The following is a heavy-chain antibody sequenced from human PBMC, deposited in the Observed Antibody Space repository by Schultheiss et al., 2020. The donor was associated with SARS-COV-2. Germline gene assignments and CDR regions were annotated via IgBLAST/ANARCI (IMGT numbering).Heavy chain of an antibody. CDR2: IWYDGSNK. CDR1: GFTFSSYG. V-gene: IGHV3-33*08. J-gene: IGHJ6*02. D-gene: IGHD6-13*01. Sequence: GGSLRLSCAASGFTFSSYGMHWVRQAPGKGLEWVAVIWYDGSNKYYADSVKGRFTISRDNSKNTLYLQMNSLRAEDTAVYYCARAPAAYGMDVWGQGTTVTVSS. CDR3: ARAPAAYGMDV.